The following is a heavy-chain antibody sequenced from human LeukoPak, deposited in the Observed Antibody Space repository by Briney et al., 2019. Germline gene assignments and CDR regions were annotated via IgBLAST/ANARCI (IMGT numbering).Heavy chain of an antibody. V-gene: IGHV4-34*01. Sequence: PSETLSLTCAVYGGSFSGYYWSRLRQPPGKGLEWIGEINHSGSTNYNPSLKSRVTISVDTSKNQFSLKLSSVTAADTAVYYCARLSSTHNWFDPWGQGTLVTVSS. J-gene: IGHJ5*02. CDR1: GGSFSGYY. CDR2: INHSGST. D-gene: IGHD2-2*01. CDR3: ARLSSTHNWFDP.